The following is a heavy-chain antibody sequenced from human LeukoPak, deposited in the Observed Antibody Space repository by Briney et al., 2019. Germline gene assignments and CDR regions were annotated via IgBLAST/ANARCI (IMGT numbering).Heavy chain of an antibody. V-gene: IGHV3-7*01. D-gene: IGHD2/OR15-2a*01. CDR3: TFKMDV. CDR2: INQDGSKG. CDR1: GFTFSNYW. J-gene: IGHJ6*04. Sequence: GGSLRLSCAASGFTFSNYWMNWVRQAPGKGLEWVANINQDGSKGYYVESVRGRFSISRDNAKDSVYLQMNSLRVEDSAVYYCTFKMDVWGRGTTVIVSS.